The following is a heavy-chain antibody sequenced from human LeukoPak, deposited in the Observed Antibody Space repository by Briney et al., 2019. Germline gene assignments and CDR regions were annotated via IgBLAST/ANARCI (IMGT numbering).Heavy chain of an antibody. Sequence: QSGGSLRLSCAASGFAFSSYDMSWVRQSPGKGLEWVSAISGSGGSTYYADSVKGRFTISTDNSKNTLYLQMDSLRADDTAVYYCAKAETTSGYFWGQGTLVTVSS. CDR3: AKAETTSGYF. J-gene: IGHJ4*02. CDR2: ISGSGGST. D-gene: IGHD1-7*01. CDR1: GFAFSSYD. V-gene: IGHV3-23*01.